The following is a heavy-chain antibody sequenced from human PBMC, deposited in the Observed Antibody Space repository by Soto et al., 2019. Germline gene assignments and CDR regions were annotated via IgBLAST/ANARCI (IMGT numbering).Heavy chain of an antibody. D-gene: IGHD6-13*01. Sequence: EVQLVESGGGLVQPGGSLRLSCAASGFTFNNAWMSWVRQVPGKGLEWVGSIKNKGDGGTTDYTAAVKGRFSISRDDSENTLYLQMNSLKTEDTAVYYCTTRHSAGLYWGQGTVVAVSS. J-gene: IGHJ4*02. CDR3: TTRHSAGLY. V-gene: IGHV3-15*01. CDR2: IKNKGDGGTT. CDR1: GFTFNNAW.